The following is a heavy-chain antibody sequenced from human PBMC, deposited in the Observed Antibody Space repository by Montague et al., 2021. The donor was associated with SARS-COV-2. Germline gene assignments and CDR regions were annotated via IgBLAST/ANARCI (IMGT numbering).Heavy chain of an antibody. CDR2: INHSGST. Sequence: SETLSLTCAVYGGSFSGYYWNWIRQPPGKGLEWIGEINHSGSTNYNPSLKSRVTMSVDTSKNQFPLNLSSVTAADTAVYYCARGARQGYGFRLGSFDSWGQGTLVTVSS. CDR3: ARGARQGYGFRLGSFDS. J-gene: IGHJ4*02. D-gene: IGHD3-10*01. V-gene: IGHV4-34*01. CDR1: GGSFSGYY.